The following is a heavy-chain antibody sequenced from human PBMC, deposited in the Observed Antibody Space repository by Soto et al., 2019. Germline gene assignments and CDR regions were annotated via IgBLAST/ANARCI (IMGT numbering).Heavy chain of an antibody. V-gene: IGHV3-23*01. D-gene: IGHD3-9*01. CDR1: GFTFSSYA. J-gene: IGHJ4*02. Sequence: GGSLRLSCAASGFTFSSYAMSWVRQAPGKGLEWVSAISGSGGSTYYADSVKGRFTISRDNSKNTLYLQMNSLRAEVTAVYYCAKKKDYDILTPDYWGQGTLVTVSS. CDR3: AKKKDYDILTPDY. CDR2: ISGSGGST.